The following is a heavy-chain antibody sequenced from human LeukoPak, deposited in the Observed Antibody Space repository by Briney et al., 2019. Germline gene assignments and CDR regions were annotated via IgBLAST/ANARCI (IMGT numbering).Heavy chain of an antibody. CDR1: GGSISSYY. V-gene: IGHV4-4*07. D-gene: IGHD6-19*01. CDR3: ASTGYSSGWYDY. CDR2: IYTSGST. Sequence: PSETLSLTCTVSGGSISSYYWSWIRQPAGKGLEWIGRIYTSGSTNYDPSLKSRVTMSVDTSKNQFSLKLSSVTAADTAVYYCASTGYSSGWYDYWGQGTLVTVSS. J-gene: IGHJ4*02.